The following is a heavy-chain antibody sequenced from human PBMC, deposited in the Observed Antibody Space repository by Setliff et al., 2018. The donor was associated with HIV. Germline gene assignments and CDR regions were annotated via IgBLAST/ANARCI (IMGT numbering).Heavy chain of an antibody. D-gene: IGHD2-21*02. CDR3: ASSNVVVVTASVSDAFDI. J-gene: IGHJ3*02. Sequence: PGGSLRLSCAASGFTFSDYYMSWLRQAPGKGLEWVSYISRDGNTIYYADSVKGRFTISRDNAKNSLYLQLNSLRPEDTAVYYCASSNVVVVTASVSDAFDIWGQGTMVTVSS. V-gene: IGHV3-11*01. CDR1: GFTFSDYY. CDR2: ISRDGNTI.